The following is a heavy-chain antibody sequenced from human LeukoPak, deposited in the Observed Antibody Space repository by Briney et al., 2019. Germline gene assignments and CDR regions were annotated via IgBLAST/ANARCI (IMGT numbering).Heavy chain of an antibody. J-gene: IGHJ6*03. CDR3: ARISQWLLYYYYMDV. CDR1: GYTFTSYG. Sequence: VASVKVSCKASGYTFTSYGISWVRQAPGQGLEWMGWISAYNGNTNYAQKLQGRVTMTTDTSTSTAYMELRSLRSDDTAVYYCARISQWLLYYYYMDVWGKGTTVTISS. V-gene: IGHV1-18*01. CDR2: ISAYNGNT. D-gene: IGHD3-22*01.